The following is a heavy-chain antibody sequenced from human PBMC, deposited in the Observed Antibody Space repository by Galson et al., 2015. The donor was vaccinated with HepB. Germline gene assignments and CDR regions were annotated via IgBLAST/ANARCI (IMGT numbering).Heavy chain of an antibody. J-gene: IGHJ4*02. V-gene: IGHV3-7*03. CDR2: MNPDGSAN. Sequence: SLRLSCATSGFIFGTYWMNWVRQAPGKGPEWVASMNPDGSANYYVGSVRGRYTISRDNAKNSLYLQMDSLRADDTAVYYCARDRAYSQSDFWGQGTPVTVSS. CDR3: ARDRAYSQSDF. D-gene: IGHD4-11*01. CDR1: GFIFGTYW.